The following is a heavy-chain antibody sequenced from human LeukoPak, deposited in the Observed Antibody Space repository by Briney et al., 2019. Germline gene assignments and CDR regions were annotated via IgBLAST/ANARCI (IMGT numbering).Heavy chain of an antibody. J-gene: IGHJ4*02. D-gene: IGHD1-26*01. CDR2: INPNSAGT. CDR3: ARDISWEPLYLYFDY. V-gene: IGHV1-2*02. CDR1: GYTFTGYY. Sequence: GASVKVSCKASGYTFTGYYMHWVRQSPGQGLEWVGWINPNSAGTNYAQKFQGRVTMTRDTSISTAYMELSRLRSDDTAVYYCARDISWEPLYLYFDYWGQGTLVTVSS.